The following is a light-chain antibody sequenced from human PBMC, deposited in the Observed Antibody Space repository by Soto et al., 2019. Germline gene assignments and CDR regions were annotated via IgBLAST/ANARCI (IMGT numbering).Light chain of an antibody. CDR3: FSFTTTSTHV. CDR1: SYDIGAGYD. J-gene: IGLJ1*01. CDR2: GNN. V-gene: IGLV1-40*01. Sequence: QSVLTQPPSVSGAPGQRVTIPCTGSSYDIGAGYDVHWYQQLPGTAPKLLIYGNNQRPSGVPDRFSGSKSGNTAYLTISGLQVEDEAEYFCFSFTTTSTHVFGTGTKVTVL.